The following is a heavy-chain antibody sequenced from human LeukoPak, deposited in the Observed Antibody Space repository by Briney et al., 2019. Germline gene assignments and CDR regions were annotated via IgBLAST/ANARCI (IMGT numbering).Heavy chain of an antibody. CDR2: IIPILGIA. CDR3: ARAGSYSSSGGVFDY. CDR1: GYTFTGYY. Sequence: SVKVSCKASGYTFTGYYMHWVRQAPGQGLEWMGRIIPILGIANYAQKFQGRVTITADKSTGTAYMELSSLRSEDTAVYYCARAGSYSSSGGVFDYWGQGTLVTVSS. D-gene: IGHD6-6*01. J-gene: IGHJ4*02. V-gene: IGHV1-69*04.